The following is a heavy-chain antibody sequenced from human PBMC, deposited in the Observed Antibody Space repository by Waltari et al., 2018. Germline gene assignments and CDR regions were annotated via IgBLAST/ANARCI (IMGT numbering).Heavy chain of an antibody. CDR3: ARSAVHCSSTSCHTGDYYYYMDV. J-gene: IGHJ6*03. CDR1: GGSISSYY. Sequence: QVQLQESGPGLVKPSETLSLTCTVSGGSISSYYWSWIRQPAGKGLEWIGRIYTSGSTNYNPSLKSRVTRSVDTSKNQFSLKLSSVTAADTAVYYCARSAVHCSSTSCHTGDYYYYMDVWGKGTTVTISS. D-gene: IGHD2-2*02. V-gene: IGHV4-4*07. CDR2: IYTSGST.